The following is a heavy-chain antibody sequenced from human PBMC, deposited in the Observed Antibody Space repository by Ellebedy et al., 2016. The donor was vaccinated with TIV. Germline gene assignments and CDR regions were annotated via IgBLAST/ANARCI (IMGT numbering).Heavy chain of an antibody. CDR2: ISGIGGST. CDR3: AKRSSEGAVADT. D-gene: IGHD6-19*01. V-gene: IGHV3-23*01. J-gene: IGHJ1*01. CDR1: GFTFSSYA. Sequence: GESLKISCAASGFTFSSYAMNWVRQAPGKGLEWVSTISGIGGSTYYADSVNGRFTISRDNSRNTVSLQMNSLRVEDTAVYFCAKRSSEGAVADTWGQGTLVTVSS.